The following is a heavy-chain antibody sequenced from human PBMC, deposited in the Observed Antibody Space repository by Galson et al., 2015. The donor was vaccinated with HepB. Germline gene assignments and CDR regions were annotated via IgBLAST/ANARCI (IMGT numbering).Heavy chain of an antibody. CDR3: ARDLGREMATDYYYGMDV. J-gene: IGHJ6*02. CDR1: GFTFSDYY. V-gene: IGHV3-11*04. D-gene: IGHD5-24*01. Sequence: SLRLSCAASGFTFSDYYMSWIRQAPGKGLEWVSYISSSGSTIYYADSVKGRFTISRDNAKNSLYLQMNSLRAEDTAVYYCARDLGREMATDYYYGMDVWGQGTTVTVSS. CDR2: ISSSGSTI.